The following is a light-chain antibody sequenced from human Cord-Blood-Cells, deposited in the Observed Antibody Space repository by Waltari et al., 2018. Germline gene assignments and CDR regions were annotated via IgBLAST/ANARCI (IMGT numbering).Light chain of an antibody. CDR2: DVS. CDR3: SSYTSSSTWV. Sequence: QPALPQPASVSGSPGQSITIPCPGTSSDVGGYHYVSCYQKHPDKAPKLMIYDVSNRPSGVSNRFSGSKSGNTASLTISGLQAEDEADYYCSSYTSSSTWVFGGGTKLTVL. CDR1: SSDVGGYHY. V-gene: IGLV2-14*03. J-gene: IGLJ3*02.